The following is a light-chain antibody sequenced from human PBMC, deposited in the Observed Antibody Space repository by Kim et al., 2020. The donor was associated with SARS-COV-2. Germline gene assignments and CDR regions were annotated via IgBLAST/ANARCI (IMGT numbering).Light chain of an antibody. CDR1: RSDVGGYNY. Sequence: SITISRTGTRSDVGGYNYVSWYQQHPNNAPNLMIYEVSNRPSGVSNRFSGSKSGNTASLTISGLQAGDEADYYCSSYRRSITNYVFGTGTKVTVL. V-gene: IGLV2-14*01. J-gene: IGLJ1*01. CDR3: SSYRRSITNYV. CDR2: EVS.